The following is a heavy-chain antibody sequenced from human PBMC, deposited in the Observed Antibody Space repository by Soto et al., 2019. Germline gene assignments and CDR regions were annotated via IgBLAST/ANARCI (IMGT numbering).Heavy chain of an antibody. D-gene: IGHD4-17*01. CDR3: AKSTVTTKGGLFGGMDV. Sequence: GGSLRLSCAASGFTFSSYAMSWVRQAPGKGLEWVSAISGSGGSTYYADSVKGRFTISRDNSKNTLYLQMNSLRAEDTAVYYCAKSTVTTKGGLFGGMDVWGQGTTVTVSS. V-gene: IGHV3-23*01. CDR2: ISGSGGST. CDR1: GFTFSSYA. J-gene: IGHJ6*02.